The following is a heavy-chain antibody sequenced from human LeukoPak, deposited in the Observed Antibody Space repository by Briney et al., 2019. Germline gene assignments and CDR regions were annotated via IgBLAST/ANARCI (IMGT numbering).Heavy chain of an antibody. V-gene: IGHV3-23*01. CDR2: ISGSGGST. Sequence: PGGSLRLSCAASGFTFSSYDMSWVRQAPGKGLEWVSAISGSGGSTYYADSVKGRFTISRDNSKNTLYLQMNSLRAEDTAVYYCAKDLGNTAMGRAEYFQHWARGTLVTVSS. D-gene: IGHD5-18*01. CDR1: GFTFSSYD. J-gene: IGHJ1*01. CDR3: AKDLGNTAMGRAEYFQH.